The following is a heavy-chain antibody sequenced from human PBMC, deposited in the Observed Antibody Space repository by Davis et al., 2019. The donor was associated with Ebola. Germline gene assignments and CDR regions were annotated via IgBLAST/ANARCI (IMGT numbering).Heavy chain of an antibody. CDR2: LNPHSGVT. CDR1: GGTFSSYT. J-gene: IGHJ4*02. D-gene: IGHD3-3*01. V-gene: IGHV1-2*02. CDR3: AILYDFWSDSYSVEFDC. Sequence: ASVKVSCKASGGTFSSYTITWVRQAPGQGLEWMGWLNPHSGVTNYAQKFQGRVTMTRDTSISTVYMELSRLRSDDTAVYYCAILYDFWSDSYSVEFDCWGQGTLVTVSS.